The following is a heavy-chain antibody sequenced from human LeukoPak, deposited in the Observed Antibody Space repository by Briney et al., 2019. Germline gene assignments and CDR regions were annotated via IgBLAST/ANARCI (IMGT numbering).Heavy chain of an antibody. D-gene: IGHD5-12*01. CDR2: IYYSGST. J-gene: IGHJ4*02. Sequence: SETLSLTCTVSGGSISTYYWSWIRKPPGKGLEWIGYIYYSGSTNYNPSLKSRVTMSVDTSKNQFSLKLSSVTAADTAVYYCARARSAYDVLLYWGQGTLVTVSS. CDR3: ARARSAYDVLLY. CDR1: GGSISTYY. V-gene: IGHV4-59*01.